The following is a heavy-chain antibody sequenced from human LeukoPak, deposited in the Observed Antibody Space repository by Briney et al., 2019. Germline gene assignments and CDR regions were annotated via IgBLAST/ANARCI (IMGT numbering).Heavy chain of an antibody. CDR2: IYYSGST. CDR3: SRGQYRHDY. J-gene: IGHJ4*02. CDR1: GGSISSYY. D-gene: IGHD2/OR15-2a*01. V-gene: IGHV4-59*01. Sequence: SETLSLTCTVSGGSISSYYWSWIRQPPGKGLEWIGYIYYSGSTNYNPSLKSRVTISVDTSKNQFSLTLNSVIAADTAVYYCSRGQYRHDYWGQGTLVTVSS.